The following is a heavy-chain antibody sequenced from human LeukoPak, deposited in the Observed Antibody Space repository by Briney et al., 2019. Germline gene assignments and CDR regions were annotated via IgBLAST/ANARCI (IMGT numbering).Heavy chain of an antibody. CDR1: GYTFTGYY. V-gene: IGHV1-2*06. J-gene: IGHJ4*02. CDR3: AREIVAGTNFDY. Sequence: ASVKVSRKASGYTFTGYYMHWVRQAPGQGLEWMGRINPNSGGTNYAQKFQGRVTMTSDTSISTAYMELGRLRSDDTAVYYCAREIVAGTNFDYWGQGTLVTVSS. CDR2: INPNSGGT. D-gene: IGHD6-19*01.